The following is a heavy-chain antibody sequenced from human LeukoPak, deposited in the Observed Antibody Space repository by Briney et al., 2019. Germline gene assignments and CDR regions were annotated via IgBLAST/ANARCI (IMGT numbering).Heavy chain of an antibody. D-gene: IGHD1-26*01. V-gene: IGHV6-1*01. Sequence: SQTLSLTCAISGDSVSTNSGAWNWLRQSPSRGLEWLGRTYYRFKWSADYAVSVESRMTINADTSKNQFSLQLNSVTPEDTAVYYCERAPRGSFVDYWGGGPRVSASP. CDR1: GDSVSTNSGA. J-gene: IGHJ4*02. CDR3: ERAPRGSFVDY. CDR2: TYYRFKWSA.